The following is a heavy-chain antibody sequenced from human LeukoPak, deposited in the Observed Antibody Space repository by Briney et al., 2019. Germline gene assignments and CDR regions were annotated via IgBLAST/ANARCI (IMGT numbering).Heavy chain of an antibody. D-gene: IGHD4-11*01. J-gene: IGHJ5*02. CDR2: INPSGGST. CDR3: ARAHDSNYVWAPWFDP. Sequence: ASVKVSCKASGYTFTSYSMHWVRQAPGQGLEWMGIINPSGGSTSYAQKFQGRVAMTRDTSTSTVYMELSSLRSGDTAVYYCARAHDSNYVWAPWFDPWGQGTLVTVSS. CDR1: GYTFTSYS. V-gene: IGHV1-46*01.